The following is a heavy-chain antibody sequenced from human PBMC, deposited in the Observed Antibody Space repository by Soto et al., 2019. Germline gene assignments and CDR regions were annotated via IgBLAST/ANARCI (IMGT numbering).Heavy chain of an antibody. CDR1: GGTFSRNA. D-gene: IGHD3-22*01. V-gene: IGHV1-18*01. Sequence: ASVKVSCKAAGGTFSRNAISWVRQAPGQGLEWMGWISAYNGNTNYAQKLQGRVTMTTDTSTSTAYMELRSLRSDDTAVYYCASGGYYDRRGSDAFDVWGQGAMVSVSS. J-gene: IGHJ3*01. CDR2: ISAYNGNT. CDR3: ASGGYYDRRGSDAFDV.